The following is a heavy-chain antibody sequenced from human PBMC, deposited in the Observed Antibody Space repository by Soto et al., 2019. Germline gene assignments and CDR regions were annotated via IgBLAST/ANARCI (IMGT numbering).Heavy chain of an antibody. V-gene: IGHV4-39*01. CDR1: GGSISSSIYY. J-gene: IGHJ6*02. Sequence: PSETLSLTCTASGGSISSSIYYWGWIRHPPGNGLEWIGSIYYSGSTYYNPSLKSRVTISVDTSKNQFSLKLSSVTAADTAVYYCARRKPLKEVLRFLEWFHYYYYGMDVWGQGTTVTV. CDR3: ARRKPLKEVLRFLEWFHYYYYGMDV. D-gene: IGHD3-3*01. CDR2: IYYSGST.